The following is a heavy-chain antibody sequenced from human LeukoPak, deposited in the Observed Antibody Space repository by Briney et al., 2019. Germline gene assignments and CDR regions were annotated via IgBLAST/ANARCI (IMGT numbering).Heavy chain of an antibody. J-gene: IGHJ4*02. V-gene: IGHV1-69*05. D-gene: IGHD3-10*01. CDR1: GGTFSSYA. Sequence: GASVKVSCKASGGTFSSYAISWVRQAPGQGLEWMGGIIPIFGTANYAQKFQGRVTITTDESTSTAYMELSSLRSEDTAVYYCEVTMVRGVIIDYWGQGTLVTVSS. CDR2: IIPIFGTA. CDR3: EVTMVRGVIIDY.